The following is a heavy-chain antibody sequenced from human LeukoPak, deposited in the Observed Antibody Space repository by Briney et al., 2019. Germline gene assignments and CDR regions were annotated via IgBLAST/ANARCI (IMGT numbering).Heavy chain of an antibody. CDR1: GFTFSSFW. CDR3: AGGSGWLIDY. CDR2: IEGDGSEK. V-gene: IGHV3-7*03. J-gene: IGHJ4*02. D-gene: IGHD6-19*01. Sequence: PGVSLRLSCAASGFTFSSFWMNWVRHTPGKGLEWVANIEGDGSEKNYMDSVKGRVTISRDNAKKSLHLQMNSLRAEDTGVYYCAGGSGWLIDYWGQGTLVTVSS.